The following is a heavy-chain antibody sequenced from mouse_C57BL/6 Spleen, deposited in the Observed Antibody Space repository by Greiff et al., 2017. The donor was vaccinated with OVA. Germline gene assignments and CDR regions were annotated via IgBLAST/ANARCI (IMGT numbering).Heavy chain of an antibody. CDR3: ARRELGRNYFDY. CDR1: GFTFSDYG. J-gene: IGHJ2*01. CDR2: ISSGSSTI. V-gene: IGHV5-17*01. D-gene: IGHD4-1*01. Sequence: EVMLVESGGGLVKPGGSLKLSCAASGFTFSDYGMHWVRQAPEKGLEWVAYISSGSSTIYYADTVKGRFTISRDNAKNTLFLQMTSLRSEDTAMYYCARRELGRNYFDYWGQGTTLTVSS.